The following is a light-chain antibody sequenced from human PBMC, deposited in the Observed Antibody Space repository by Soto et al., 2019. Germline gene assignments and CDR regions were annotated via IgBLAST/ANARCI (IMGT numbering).Light chain of an antibody. CDR2: DAS. Sequence: EILLTQSPATLSLSPGERATLSCRASQSVSSYLAWYQQKPGQAPRLLIYDASNRATGIPARFSGSGSGTEFTLTISSLQSEDFAEYHCQQYNNWPQTFGQGTKVDI. CDR3: QQYNNWPQT. J-gene: IGKJ1*01. CDR1: QSVSSY. V-gene: IGKV3-11*01.